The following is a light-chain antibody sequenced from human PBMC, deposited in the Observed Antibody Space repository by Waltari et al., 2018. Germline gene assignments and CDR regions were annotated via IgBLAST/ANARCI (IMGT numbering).Light chain of an antibody. CDR3: QHRSTWRHT. CDR2: DAS. J-gene: IGKJ4*01. Sequence: EVVLTQSPATLSLSPGERATLPCRASQSVSDYLVWYQHKPGQAPRLLIYDASKRATGIPPRFSGSGSGTDFTLTISSLEPEDIAVYYCQHRSTWRHTFGGGTNVEIK. CDR1: QSVSDY. V-gene: IGKV3-11*01.